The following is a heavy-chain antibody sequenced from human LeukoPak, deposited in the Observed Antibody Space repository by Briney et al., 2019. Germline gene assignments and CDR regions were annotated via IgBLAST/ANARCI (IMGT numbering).Heavy chain of an antibody. CDR3: AKGARSGRHAFDD. V-gene: IGHV3-9*01. J-gene: IGHJ4*02. CDR2: ISWSSGSI. D-gene: IGHD3-10*01. Sequence: PGGSLRLSRTASGFTFGDYAMHWVRQAPGKGLEWVSSISWSSGSIGYADSVKGRFTISRDNAKNSLYLQVNSLRAEDTALYYCAKGARSGRHAFDDWGQGTLVTVSS. CDR1: GFTFGDYA.